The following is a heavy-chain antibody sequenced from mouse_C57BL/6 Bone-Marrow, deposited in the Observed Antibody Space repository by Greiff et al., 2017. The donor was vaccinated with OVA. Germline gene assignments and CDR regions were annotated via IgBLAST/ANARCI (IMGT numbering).Heavy chain of an antibody. J-gene: IGHJ4*01. Sequence: DVKLVESGGDLVKPGGSLKLSCAASGFTFSSYGMSWVRQTPDKRLEWVATISSGGSYTYYPDSVKGRFTISRDNAKNTLYLQMSSLKSEDTAMYYCARPRYYGYAMDYWGQGTSVTVSS. D-gene: IGHD1-1*02. V-gene: IGHV5-6*02. CDR2: ISSGGSYT. CDR3: ARPRYYGYAMDY. CDR1: GFTFSSYG.